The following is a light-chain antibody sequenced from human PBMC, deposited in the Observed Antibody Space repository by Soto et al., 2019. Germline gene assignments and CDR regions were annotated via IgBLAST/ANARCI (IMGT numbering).Light chain of an antibody. CDR3: SSYTNSGVV. CDR2: EVS. J-gene: IGLJ2*01. CDR1: SSDVGDDNY. Sequence: QSALTQPASVSGSPGQSITISCTGTSSDVGDDNYVSWYQHHPGKAPKLMIYEVSNRPSGVSNRFSGSKSGNTASLTISGLQAEDEADYYCSSYTNSGVVFGGGTKLTVL. V-gene: IGLV2-14*01.